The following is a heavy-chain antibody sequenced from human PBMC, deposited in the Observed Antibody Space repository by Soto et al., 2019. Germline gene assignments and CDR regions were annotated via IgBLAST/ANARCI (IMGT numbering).Heavy chain of an antibody. Sequence: ASVKVSCKASGYTFTGYYMHWVRQAPGQGLEWMGWINPNSGGTNYAQKFQGRVTMTRDMSISTAYMELSRLRSDDTAVYYCARASNRDFSTDYWGQGTLVTVSS. CDR2: INPNSGGT. CDR1: GYTFTGYY. V-gene: IGHV1-2*02. D-gene: IGHD3-3*01. J-gene: IGHJ4*02. CDR3: ARASNRDFSTDY.